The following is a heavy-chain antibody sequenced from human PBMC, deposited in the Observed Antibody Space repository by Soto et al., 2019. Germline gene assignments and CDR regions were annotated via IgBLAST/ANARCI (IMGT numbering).Heavy chain of an antibody. D-gene: IGHD2-21*01. CDR3: ARVGPPSPSVIWFFDL. CDR2: IIPMLAAP. V-gene: IGHV1-69*01. CDR1: GGSFRTYA. J-gene: IGHJ2*01. Sequence: QGQLVQSGAEVKKPGSSVKVSCKASGGSFRTYAINWVRQAPGQGLEWMGGIIPMLAAPTYAHKFQGRLTITADESTTTVYMELSSLTSEDTAVYYCARVGPPSPSVIWFFDLWGRGTLVTVSS.